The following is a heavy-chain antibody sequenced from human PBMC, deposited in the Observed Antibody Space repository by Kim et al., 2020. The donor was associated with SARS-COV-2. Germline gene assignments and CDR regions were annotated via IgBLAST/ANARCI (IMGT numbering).Heavy chain of an antibody. V-gene: IGHV4-39*01. CDR2: IYYSGST. CDR3: ARHSRIVVVPAAILA. CDR1: GGSISSSSYY. J-gene: IGHJ4*02. D-gene: IGHD2-2*01. Sequence: SETLSLTCTVSGGSISSSSYYWGWIRQPPGKGLEWIGSIYYSGSTYYNPSLKSRVTISVDTSKNQFSLKLSSVTDADTAVYYCARHSRIVVVPAAILAWGQGTLDTVSS.